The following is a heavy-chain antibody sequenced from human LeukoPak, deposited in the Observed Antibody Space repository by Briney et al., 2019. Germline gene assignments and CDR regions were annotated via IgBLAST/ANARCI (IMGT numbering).Heavy chain of an antibody. Sequence: PGGSLRLSCAASGFTFSSYAMSWVRQAPGKGLEWVSAISGSGGSTYYADSVKGRFTISRDNSKNTLYLQMNSLRADDTAVYYCAKVVAAAGWSYYYYGMDVWGQGTTVTVSS. D-gene: IGHD6-13*01. CDR2: ISGSGGST. CDR1: GFTFSSYA. V-gene: IGHV3-23*01. CDR3: AKVVAAAGWSYYYYGMDV. J-gene: IGHJ6*02.